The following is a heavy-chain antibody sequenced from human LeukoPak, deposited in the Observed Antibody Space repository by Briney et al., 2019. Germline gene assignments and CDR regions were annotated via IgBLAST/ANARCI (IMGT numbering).Heavy chain of an antibody. Sequence: PGGSLRLSCAASGFTFSSYAMSWVRQAPGKGLEWVSAISGSGGSTYYADSVKGRFTISRDNSKNTLYLQMNSLRAEDTAVYYCAKAGGLWSGYYYMDVWGQGTTVTVSS. CDR2: ISGSGGST. J-gene: IGHJ6*03. CDR1: GFTFSSYA. CDR3: AKAGGLWSGYYYMDV. V-gene: IGHV3-23*01. D-gene: IGHD4-23*01.